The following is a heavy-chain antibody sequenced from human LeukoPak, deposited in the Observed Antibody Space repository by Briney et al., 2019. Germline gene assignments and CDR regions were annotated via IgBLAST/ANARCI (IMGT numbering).Heavy chain of an antibody. CDR1: GYTFTSYG. CDR3: ARSLGIVVVPAAIHGKEFDY. Sequence: GASVKVSCTASGYTFTSYGISWVRQAPGQGLEWMGWISAYNGNTNYAQKLQGRVTMTTDTSTSTAYMELRSLGSDDTAVYYCARSLGIVVVPAAIHGKEFDYWGQGTLVTVSS. V-gene: IGHV1-18*01. CDR2: ISAYNGNT. J-gene: IGHJ4*02. D-gene: IGHD2-2*02.